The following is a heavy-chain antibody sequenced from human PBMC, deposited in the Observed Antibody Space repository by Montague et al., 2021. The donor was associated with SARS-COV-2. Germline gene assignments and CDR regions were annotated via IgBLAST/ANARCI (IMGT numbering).Heavy chain of an antibody. J-gene: IGHJ4*02. CDR2: ISSSSSYT. CDR1: GFTFSDYY. Sequence: SRRLSLSASGFTFSDYYMSWIRQAPGKGLEWVSYISSSSSYTNYADSVKGRFTISRDNAKNSLYLQMNSLRAEDTAVYYCVSHIAAAGIDYWGQGTLVTVSS. V-gene: IGHV3-11*06. CDR3: VSHIAAAGIDY. D-gene: IGHD6-13*01.